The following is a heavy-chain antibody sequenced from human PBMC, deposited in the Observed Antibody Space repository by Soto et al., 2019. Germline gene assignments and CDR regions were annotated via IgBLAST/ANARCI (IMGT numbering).Heavy chain of an antibody. V-gene: IGHV3-30*18. CDR3: AKDRDIVVVVAASYGMDV. CDR2: ISYDGSNK. J-gene: IGHJ6*02. Sequence: GSLRLSCAASGFTLSSYGMHWVRQAPGKGLEWVAVISYDGSNKYYADSVKGRFTISRDNSKNTLYLQMNSLRAEDTAVYYCAKDRDIVVVVAASYGMDVWGQGT. D-gene: IGHD2-15*01. CDR1: GFTLSSYG.